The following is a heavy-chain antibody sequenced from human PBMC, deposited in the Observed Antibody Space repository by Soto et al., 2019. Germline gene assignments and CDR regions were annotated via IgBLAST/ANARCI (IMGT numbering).Heavy chain of an antibody. V-gene: IGHV3-48*02. D-gene: IGHD3-22*01. CDR2: ISSSSSTI. CDR3: ARDYYDSSGYYGAIGY. CDR1: GFTFSSYS. Sequence: EVQLVESGGGLVQPGGSLRLSCAASGFTFSSYSMNWVRQAPGKGLEWVSYISSSSSTIYYADSVKGRFTISRDNAKNSLYLQMNSLRDEDTAVYYCARDYYDSSGYYGAIGYWGQGNLVTVSS. J-gene: IGHJ4*02.